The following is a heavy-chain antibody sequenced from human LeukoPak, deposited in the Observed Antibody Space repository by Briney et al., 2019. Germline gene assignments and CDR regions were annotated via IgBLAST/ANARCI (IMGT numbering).Heavy chain of an antibody. V-gene: IGHV3-33*08. CDR3: AREDRIAATIDY. CDR2: IWYDGSNK. J-gene: IGHJ4*02. Sequence: GGSLRLSCAASGFMFSSNWMSWVRLAPGKGLEWVAVIWYDGSNKYYADSVKGRFTISRDNSKNTLYLQMNSLRAVDTAVYYCAREDRIAATIDYWGQGTLVTVSS. CDR1: GFMFSSNW. D-gene: IGHD6-13*01.